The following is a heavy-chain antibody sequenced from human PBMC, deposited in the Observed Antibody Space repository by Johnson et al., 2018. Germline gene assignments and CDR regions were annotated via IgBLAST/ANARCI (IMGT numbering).Heavy chain of an antibody. CDR3: WRSAGRTIKRAYYMDV. CDR1: GGSFSGYS. V-gene: IGHV4-34*01. J-gene: IGHJ6*03. D-gene: IGHD5-12*01. CDR2: VNHGGST. Sequence: QVQLQQWGAGLLRPSETLSLTCAVYGGSFSGYSWSWVRQPPGKRLEWIGQVNHGGSTDHDPSLKSRVTISIDTSNNQFSLNVGSVTAADAAVYYCWRSAGRTIKRAYYMDVWGKGTTVTVSS.